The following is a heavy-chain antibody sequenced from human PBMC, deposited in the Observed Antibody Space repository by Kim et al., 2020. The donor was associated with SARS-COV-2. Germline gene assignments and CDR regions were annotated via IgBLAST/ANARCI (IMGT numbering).Heavy chain of an antibody. J-gene: IGHJ2*01. V-gene: IGHV3-21*01. CDR3: ARDRRTYPAGYFDL. Sequence: GGSLRLSCAASGFTFSSYSMNWVRQAPGKGLEWVSSISSSSSYIYYADSVKGRFTISRDNAKNSLYLQMNSLRAEDTAVYYCARDRRTYPAGYFDLWGRGTLVTVSS. CDR1: GFTFSSYS. CDR2: ISSSSSYI.